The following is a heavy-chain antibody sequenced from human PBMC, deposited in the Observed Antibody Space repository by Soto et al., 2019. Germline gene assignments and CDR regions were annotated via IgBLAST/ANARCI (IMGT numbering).Heavy chain of an antibody. CDR2: IYHSGST. CDR3: ARGGWYYDFWSGYYPNWLDP. D-gene: IGHD3-3*01. Sequence: SETLSLTCAVSGGSISSGGYSWSWIRQPPGKGLEWIGYIYHSGSTYYNPSLKSRVTISVDTSKNQFSLKLSSVTAADTAVYYCARGGWYYDFWSGYYPNWLDPWGQGTLVTVSS. J-gene: IGHJ5*02. V-gene: IGHV4-30-2*01. CDR1: GGSISSGGYS.